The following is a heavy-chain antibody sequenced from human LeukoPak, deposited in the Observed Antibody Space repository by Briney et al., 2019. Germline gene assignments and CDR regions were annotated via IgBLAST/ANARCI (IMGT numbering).Heavy chain of an antibody. Sequence: SETLSLTCTVSGGSISSYYWSWIRQPPGKGLEWIGYIYYSGSTNYNPSLKSRVTISVDTSKNQFSLKLSSVTAADTAVYYCARVDDSSGDDAFDIWGQGTMVTVSS. CDR3: ARVDDSSGDDAFDI. CDR1: GGSISSYY. J-gene: IGHJ3*02. V-gene: IGHV4-59*01. CDR2: IYYSGST. D-gene: IGHD3-22*01.